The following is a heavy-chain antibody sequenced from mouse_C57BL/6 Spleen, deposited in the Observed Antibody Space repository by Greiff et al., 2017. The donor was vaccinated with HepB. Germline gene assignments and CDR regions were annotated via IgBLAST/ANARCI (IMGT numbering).Heavy chain of an antibody. V-gene: IGHV1-76*01. CDR1: GYTFTDYY. Sequence: VQLQQSGAELVRPGASVKLSCKASGYTFTDYYINWVKQRPGQGLEWIARIYPGSGNTYYNEKFKGKATLTAEKSSSTAYMQLSSLTSEDSAVYFCARGGIYYGNYVPYAMDYWGQGTSVTVSS. D-gene: IGHD2-1*01. CDR3: ARGGIYYGNYVPYAMDY. CDR2: IYPGSGNT. J-gene: IGHJ4*01.